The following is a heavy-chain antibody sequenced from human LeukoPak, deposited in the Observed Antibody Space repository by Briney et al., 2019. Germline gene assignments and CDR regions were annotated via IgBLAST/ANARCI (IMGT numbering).Heavy chain of an antibody. Sequence: SETLSLTCTVTGGSISRGTYYWTWVRQPAGKGLEWIGRVFRSGSTYYNPSLKSRVTISIDTSNNQFSLHLRSVTAADTAVYYCARDSNFYDVSHDKAEDFWGQGTLVTVSS. CDR1: GGSISRGTYY. CDR2: VFRSGST. D-gene: IGHD3-22*01. V-gene: IGHV4-61*02. CDR3: ARDSNFYDVSHDKAEDF. J-gene: IGHJ4*02.